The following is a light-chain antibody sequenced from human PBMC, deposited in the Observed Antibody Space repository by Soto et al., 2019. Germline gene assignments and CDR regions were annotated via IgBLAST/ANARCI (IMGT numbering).Light chain of an antibody. J-gene: IGKJ2*01. CDR1: QDISNT. CDR2: GVF. CDR3: QQHDSYPRT. Sequence: IQLTQSPSSLSASVGDRVTITCRASQDISNTLAWYQRKPGKAPKVLIYGVFTLESGVPSRFSGSRSGTDFTLTISSLQPEDFASYYCQQHDSYPRTFGQGTKLELK. V-gene: IGKV1-13*02.